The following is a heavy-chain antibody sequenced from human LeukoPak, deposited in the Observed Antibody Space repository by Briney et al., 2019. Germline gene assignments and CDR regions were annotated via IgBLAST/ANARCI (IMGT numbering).Heavy chain of an antibody. Sequence: ASVKVSCKASGYSFTRYGISWVRLAPGQGPEWMRWISAYNGNTKYAPKLQGRATMTTDKSTNTAYMELRTLRSDDTALYYCARDYDSGSPDFWGQGTLVTVSS. V-gene: IGHV1-18*01. CDR1: GYSFTRYG. J-gene: IGHJ4*02. D-gene: IGHD3-10*01. CDR3: ARDYDSGSPDF. CDR2: ISAYNGNT.